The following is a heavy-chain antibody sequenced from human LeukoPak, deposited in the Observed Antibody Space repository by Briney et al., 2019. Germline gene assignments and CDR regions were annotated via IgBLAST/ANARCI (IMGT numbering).Heavy chain of an antibody. V-gene: IGHV1-2*02. Sequence: ASVKVSCKASGYTFTGYYMHWVRQAPGQGLEWMGWINPNSGGTNYAQKFQGRVTMTRDTSISTAYMELSRLRSDDTAVYYCAREAVAGTSPLDYYYYMDVWGKGTTVTVSS. CDR2: INPNSGGT. CDR1: GYTFTGYY. CDR3: AREAVAGTSPLDYYYYMDV. D-gene: IGHD6-19*01. J-gene: IGHJ6*03.